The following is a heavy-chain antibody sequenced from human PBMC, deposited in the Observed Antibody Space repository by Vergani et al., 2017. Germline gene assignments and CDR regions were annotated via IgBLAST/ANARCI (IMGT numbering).Heavy chain of an antibody. CDR3: AKDISGGAFDI. V-gene: IGHV3-9*01. CDR1: GFTFDDYA. J-gene: IGHJ3*02. CDR2: ISWNSGSI. D-gene: IGHD2-15*01. Sequence: EVQLVESGGGLVQPGRSLRLSCAASGFTFDDYAMHWVRQAPGKGLEWVSGISWNSGSIGYADSVKGRFTISRDNAKNSLYLQMNSLRAEDTALYYCAKDISGGAFDIWGQGTMVTFSS.